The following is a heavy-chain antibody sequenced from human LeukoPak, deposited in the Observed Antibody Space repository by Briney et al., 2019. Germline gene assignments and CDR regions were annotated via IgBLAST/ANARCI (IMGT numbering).Heavy chain of an antibody. CDR1: GFTFRSYG. J-gene: IGHJ4*02. CDR2: IWYDGSDK. V-gene: IGHV3-33*01. Sequence: GGSLRLSCAASGFTFRSYGMHWVRQAPGKGLEWVTGIWYDGSDKYYADSVQGRFTISRDNSKNTMKLQMNSRRAEETAVYYCARDRGDGSGSHPYDCWGQGTLATASS. D-gene: IGHD3-10*01. CDR3: ARDRGDGSGSHPYDC.